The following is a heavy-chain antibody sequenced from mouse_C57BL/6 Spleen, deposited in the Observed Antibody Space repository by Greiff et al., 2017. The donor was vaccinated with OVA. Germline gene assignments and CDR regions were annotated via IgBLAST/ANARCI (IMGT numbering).Heavy chain of an antibody. Sequence: EVHLVESGGGLVKPGGSLKLSCAASGFTFSSYAMSWVRQTPEKRLEWVATISDGGSYTYYTAYVKSRFTISRDNAKNNLYLQMSHLKSEDTAMYYCARSAGAYFDYWGQGTTLTVSS. CDR2: ISDGGSYT. CDR3: ARSAGAYFDY. D-gene: IGHD3-1*01. J-gene: IGHJ2*01. V-gene: IGHV5-4*01. CDR1: GFTFSSYA.